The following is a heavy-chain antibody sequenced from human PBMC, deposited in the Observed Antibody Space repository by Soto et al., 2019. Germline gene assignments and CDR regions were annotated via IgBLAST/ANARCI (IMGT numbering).Heavy chain of an antibody. D-gene: IGHD3-22*01. Sequence: ESLKISCKGSGYSFTSYWISWVRQMPGKGLEWMGRIDPSDSYTNYSPSFQGHVTISPDKSISTAYLQWSSLKASDTAMYYCASPIYDSSGYYPYYYYYGMDVWGQGTTVTVSS. V-gene: IGHV5-10-1*01. J-gene: IGHJ6*02. CDR1: GYSFTSYW. CDR2: IDPSDSYT. CDR3: ASPIYDSSGYYPYYYYYGMDV.